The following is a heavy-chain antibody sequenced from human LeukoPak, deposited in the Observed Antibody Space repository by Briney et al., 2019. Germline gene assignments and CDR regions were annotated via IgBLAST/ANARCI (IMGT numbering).Heavy chain of an antibody. CDR3: AREGPYLVRGVIGWFDP. D-gene: IGHD3-10*01. V-gene: IGHV7-4-1*02. CDR2: INTNTGNP. J-gene: IGHJ5*02. Sequence: ASVKVSCKASGYTFTSYAMSWVRQAPGQGLEWMGWINTNTGNPTYAQGFTGRFVFSLDTSVSTAYLQISSLKAEDTAVYYCAREGPYLVRGVIGWFDPWGQGTLVTVSS. CDR1: GYTFTSYA.